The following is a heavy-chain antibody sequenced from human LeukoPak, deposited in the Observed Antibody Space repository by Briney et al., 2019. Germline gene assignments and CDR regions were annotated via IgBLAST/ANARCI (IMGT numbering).Heavy chain of an antibody. V-gene: IGHV3-48*01. CDR1: GFTFSSHS. J-gene: IGHJ6*03. CDR3: ARLLSGSTWVPSYYYYYMDV. CDR2: ISSGSTAM. Sequence: GGSLRLSCAASGFTFSSHSMHWVRQAPGKGLEWISYISSGSTAMYYADSVKGRFTISRDNARNSLYLQMNSLRGDDTAVYYCARLLSGSTWVPSYYYYYMDVWGKGTTVTISS. D-gene: IGHD3-10*01.